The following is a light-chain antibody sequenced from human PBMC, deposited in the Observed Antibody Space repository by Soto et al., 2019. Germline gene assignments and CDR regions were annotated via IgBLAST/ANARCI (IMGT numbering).Light chain of an antibody. Sequence: DIVMTQSPDSLAVSLGERATINCKSSQSLLYASNNKNYLTWYQQRPGQPPKLLIYWASTQESGVPDRFSGSGSGTDFTLTISGLQAEDVAVYYCQQFYIAPFTFGPGTRVDI. CDR2: WAS. CDR1: QSLLYASNNKNY. V-gene: IGKV4-1*01. CDR3: QQFYIAPFT. J-gene: IGKJ3*01.